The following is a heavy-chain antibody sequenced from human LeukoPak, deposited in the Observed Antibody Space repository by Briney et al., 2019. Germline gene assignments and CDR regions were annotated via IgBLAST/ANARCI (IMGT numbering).Heavy chain of an antibody. Sequence: QTGGSLRLSCAASGITFSRYWMSWVRQAPGKGLEWVANIKRMGSEKYYVDSVKGRFTISRDNAKNSLFLQMNSLRAEDTAVYYCATTMWDEGAFDIWGQGTMVSVSS. CDR2: IKRMGSEK. V-gene: IGHV3-7*02. CDR1: GITFSRYW. D-gene: IGHD3-10*02. J-gene: IGHJ3*02. CDR3: ATTMWDEGAFDI.